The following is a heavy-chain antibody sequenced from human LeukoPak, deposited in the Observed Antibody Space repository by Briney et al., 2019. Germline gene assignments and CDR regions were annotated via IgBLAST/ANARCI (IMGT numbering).Heavy chain of an antibody. D-gene: IGHD2-15*01. CDR2: LNQSGIT. CDR1: GFTFSSYA. V-gene: IGHV4-34*01. J-gene: IGHJ4*02. CDR3: ARDDRRYCSGGTCYSRDY. Sequence: GSLRLSCAASGFTFSSYAMSWVRQAPGKGLEWIGELNQSGITNYNPSLKTRVTISVDTSKNQLSLKLRSVTAADTAVYYCARDDRRYCSGGTCYSRDYWGQGTLVTVSS.